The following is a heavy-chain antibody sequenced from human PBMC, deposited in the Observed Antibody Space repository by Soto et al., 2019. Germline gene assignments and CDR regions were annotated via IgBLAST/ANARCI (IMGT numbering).Heavy chain of an antibody. Sequence: PGESLKISCTGSGYSFTIYWIGWVRQMPGKGLEWMGIIYPGDSDTRYSPSFQGQVTISADKSISTAYLQWSSLKASDTAMYYCARHLTIFGGYYYGMDVWGQGTTVTVSS. J-gene: IGHJ6*02. CDR2: IYPGDSDT. D-gene: IGHD3-3*01. CDR1: GYSFTIYW. CDR3: ARHLTIFGGYYYGMDV. V-gene: IGHV5-51*01.